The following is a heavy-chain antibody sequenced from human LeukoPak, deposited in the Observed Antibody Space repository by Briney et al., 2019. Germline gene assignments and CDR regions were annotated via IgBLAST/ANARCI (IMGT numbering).Heavy chain of an antibody. Sequence: PGGSLRLSCAASGFTFSSYGMHWVRQAPGKGLEWMAFIRSDGSNKYYADSVKGRFTISRDNSKNTLYLQMNSLRAEDTAVYYCARDHDSSGYCDYWGQGTLVTVSS. V-gene: IGHV3-30*02. CDR2: IRSDGSNK. D-gene: IGHD3-22*01. CDR1: GFTFSSYG. J-gene: IGHJ4*02. CDR3: ARDHDSSGYCDY.